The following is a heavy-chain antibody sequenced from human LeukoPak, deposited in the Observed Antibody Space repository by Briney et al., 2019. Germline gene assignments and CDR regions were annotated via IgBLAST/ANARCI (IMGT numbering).Heavy chain of an antibody. D-gene: IGHD5-18*01. CDR1: GGSISTYY. J-gene: IGHJ4*02. Sequence: SETLSLTCTVSGGSISTYYWSWIRQPPGKGLEWIGYIYYSGSTNYNPSLKSRLTISVDTSKNQFSLKLSSVTAADTAVYYCARALGYSYGNFDYWGQGTLVTVSS. V-gene: IGHV4-59*01. CDR2: IYYSGST. CDR3: ARALGYSYGNFDY.